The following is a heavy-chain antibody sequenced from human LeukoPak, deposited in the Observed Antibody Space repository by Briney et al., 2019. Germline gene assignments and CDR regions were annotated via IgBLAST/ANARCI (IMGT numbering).Heavy chain of an antibody. D-gene: IGHD6-19*01. CDR2: IYPGDSDT. V-gene: IGHV5-51*01. Sequence: GESLKISCKSLGYSFTNYWIGWVRQMPGKGLEWMGIIYPGDSDTRYSPSFQGQVTISADKSTSTAYLQWSSLKASDTSMYYCARRVAATSLFEYWGQGSLVTVSS. CDR1: GYSFTNYW. J-gene: IGHJ4*02. CDR3: ARRVAATSLFEY.